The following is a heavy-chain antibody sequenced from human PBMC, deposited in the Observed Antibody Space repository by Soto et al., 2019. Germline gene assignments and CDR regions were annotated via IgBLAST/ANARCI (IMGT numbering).Heavy chain of an antibody. CDR3: SKDRDSSGWYVLDY. CDR1: GFTFNNYG. V-gene: IGHV3-30*18. CDR2: ISYDGSNK. D-gene: IGHD6-19*01. J-gene: IGHJ4*02. Sequence: HPGGSLRLSCAASGFTFNNYGMHWVRQAPGKGLEWVAVISYDGSNKYYADSVKGRFTISRDNSKNTLYLQMNSLRAEDTAVYYCSKDRDSSGWYVLDYWGQGTLVTVSS.